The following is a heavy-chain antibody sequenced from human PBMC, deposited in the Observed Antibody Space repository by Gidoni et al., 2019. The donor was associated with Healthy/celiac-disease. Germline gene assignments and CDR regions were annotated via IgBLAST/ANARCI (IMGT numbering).Heavy chain of an antibody. CDR2: NRSKAYGGTT. CDR3: TRVYYDFWSATPSFYFDY. D-gene: IGHD3-3*01. J-gene: IGHJ4*02. Sequence: EVQLVESGGGLVQPGRSRRLSCTAPGFTFGDYAMSWFRQAPGKGLEWVGFNRSKAYGGTTEYAASVKGRFTISRDDSKSIAYLQMNSLKTEDTAVYYCTRVYYDFWSATPSFYFDYWGQGTLVTVSS. CDR1: GFTFGDYA. V-gene: IGHV3-49*03.